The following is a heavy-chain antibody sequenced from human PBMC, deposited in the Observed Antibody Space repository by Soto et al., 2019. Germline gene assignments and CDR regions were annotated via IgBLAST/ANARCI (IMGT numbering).Heavy chain of an antibody. CDR3: AVQVPTYYYGSGFWNWFAP. Sequence: PGESLKISCKGSGYSSTSWWNGWVRQMPGKGLEWMGIIYPGDSDTRYSPSFQGQVTISADKSISTAYLQCSSLTSSDTAMYDCAVQVPTYYYGSGFWNWFAPGGQGTLVTVSS. CDR2: IYPGDSDT. V-gene: IGHV5-51*01. D-gene: IGHD3-10*01. J-gene: IGHJ5*02. CDR1: GYSSTSWW.